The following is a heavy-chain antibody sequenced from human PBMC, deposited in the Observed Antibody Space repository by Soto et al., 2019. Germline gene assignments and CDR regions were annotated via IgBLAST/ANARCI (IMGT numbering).Heavy chain of an antibody. D-gene: IGHD3-22*01. V-gene: IGHV4-30-4*01. CDR3: ARDFFDSSDYTTNWFDP. CDR2: MSYSGST. CDR1: GGSISSGNYY. Sequence: PSETLSLTCTVSGGSISSGNYYWSWIRQPPGKGLEWIGFMSYSGSTSYNASLKSRVTISVDTSKNQFSLKLTSVTAADAALYYCARDFFDSSDYTTNWFDPWGQGTLVTVSS. J-gene: IGHJ5*02.